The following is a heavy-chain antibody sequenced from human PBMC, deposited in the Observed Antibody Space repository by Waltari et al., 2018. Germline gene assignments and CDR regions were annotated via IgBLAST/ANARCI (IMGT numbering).Heavy chain of an antibody. D-gene: IGHD7-27*01. V-gene: IGHV3-21*01. Sequence: EVQLVESGGCLVKPGGSLGLSGAASGFPFGRYDMNWVRQAPGKGLEWVSSISTSSNYIYYADSVKGRFTISRDNAKSSLYLQMNSLRAEDTAVYYCARWDVWGYFFDYWGQGTLVTVSS. J-gene: IGHJ4*02. CDR2: ISTSSNYI. CDR3: ARWDVWGYFFDY. CDR1: GFPFGRYD.